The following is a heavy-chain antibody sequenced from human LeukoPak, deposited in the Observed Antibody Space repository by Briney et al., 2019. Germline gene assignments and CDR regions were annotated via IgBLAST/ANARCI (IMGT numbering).Heavy chain of an antibody. Sequence: GGSLRLSCAASGFTFSSYAMSWVRQAPGKGLEWVSFISRSSSAIYYADSVRGRFTISRDDAKNSLYLQMNSLRDGDTAVYYCATYSSGWYLVYWGQGTLVTVSS. CDR2: ISRSSSAI. CDR3: ATYSSGWYLVY. CDR1: GFTFSSYA. J-gene: IGHJ4*02. V-gene: IGHV3-48*02. D-gene: IGHD6-19*01.